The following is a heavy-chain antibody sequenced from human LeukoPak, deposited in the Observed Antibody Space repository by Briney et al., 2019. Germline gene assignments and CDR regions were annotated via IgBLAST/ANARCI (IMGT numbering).Heavy chain of an antibody. D-gene: IGHD6-13*01. CDR2: IYYSGIT. CDR3: ARVGSYSFDY. CDR1: GFIFSNYA. Sequence: GSLRLSCAASGFIFSNYAMSWVRQAPGKGLEWIGYIYYSGITRYNPSLKSRLTISVDTSKNQFSLKLSSVTAADTALYYCARVGSYSFDYWGQGALVTVSA. J-gene: IGHJ4*02. V-gene: IGHV4-59*01.